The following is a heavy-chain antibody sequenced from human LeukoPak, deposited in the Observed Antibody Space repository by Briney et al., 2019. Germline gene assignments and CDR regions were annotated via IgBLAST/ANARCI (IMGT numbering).Heavy chain of an antibody. CDR3: ARIGAGYSSGWYYFDY. V-gene: IGHV3-33*01. CDR1: GFTFSSYG. Sequence: GRSLRLSCAASGFTFSSYGMHWVRQAPGKGLEGVAVIWYDGSNKYYADSVKGRFTISRDNSKNTLYLQMNSLRAEDTAVYYYARIGAGYSSGWYYFDYWGQGTLVTVSS. D-gene: IGHD6-19*01. J-gene: IGHJ4*02. CDR2: IWYDGSNK.